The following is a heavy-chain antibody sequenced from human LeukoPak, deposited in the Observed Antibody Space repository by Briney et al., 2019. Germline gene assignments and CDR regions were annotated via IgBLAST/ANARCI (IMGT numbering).Heavy chain of an antibody. J-gene: IGHJ5*02. V-gene: IGHV1-69*13. Sequence: SVKVSCKASGYTFTGYYMHWVRQAPGQGLEWMGGIIPIFATANYAQKFQGRVTITADESTSTAYMELSSLTFEDTAIYYCARDGDTALVTSWFDTWGQGTLVTVSS. CDR1: GYTFTGYY. CDR2: IIPIFATA. D-gene: IGHD2-2*01. CDR3: ARDGDTALVTSWFDT.